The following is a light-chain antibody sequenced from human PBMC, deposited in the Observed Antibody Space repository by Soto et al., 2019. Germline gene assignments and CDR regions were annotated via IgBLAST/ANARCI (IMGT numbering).Light chain of an antibody. V-gene: IGKV3-20*01. J-gene: IGKJ1*01. Sequence: EIVLTQSPGTLSLSTGERATLSCRASQSVSNNYLAWYQHKPGQAPRLLISGASSRATGIPDRFSGSGSGTDFTLTISRLEPEDFAVYYCQQYGSSLTWTFGQGTKVDIK. CDR1: QSVSNNY. CDR3: QQYGSSLTWT. CDR2: GAS.